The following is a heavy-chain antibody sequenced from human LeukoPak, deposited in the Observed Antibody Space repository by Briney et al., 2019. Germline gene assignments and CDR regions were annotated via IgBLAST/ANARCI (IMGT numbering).Heavy chain of an antibody. CDR2: IIPIFGTA. V-gene: IGHV1-69*05. CDR1: GGTFSSYA. CDR3: ASLILGSNYYFDY. J-gene: IGHJ4*02. Sequence: ASVKVSCKASGGTFSSYAISWVRQAPGQGLEWMGRIIPIFGTANYAQKFQGRVTITTDESTSTAYMELNSLRSEDTAVYYCASLILGSNYYFDYWGQGTLVTVSS. D-gene: IGHD3-10*01.